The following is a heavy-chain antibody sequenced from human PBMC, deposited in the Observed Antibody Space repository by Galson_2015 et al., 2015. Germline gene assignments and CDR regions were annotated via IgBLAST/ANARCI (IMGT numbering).Heavy chain of an antibody. CDR2: INPSSGST. D-gene: IGHD4-17*01. CDR1: GYTLSSYH. J-gene: IGHJ4*02. CDR3: ARDADTTVIPYY. V-gene: IGHV1-46*01. Sequence: SVKVSCKASGYTLSSYHMHWVRQAPGQGLEWMGIINPSSGSTRFSQNFQGRVTMTRDTSTSTVYMELNNLRSEDTALYYCARDADTTVIPYYWGRGTLVTVSS.